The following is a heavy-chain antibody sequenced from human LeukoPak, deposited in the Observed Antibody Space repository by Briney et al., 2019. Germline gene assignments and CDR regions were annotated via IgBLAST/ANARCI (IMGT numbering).Heavy chain of an antibody. CDR2: INHSGST. CDR1: GGSFSGYY. Sequence: SETLSLTCAVYGGSFSGYYWSWIRQPPGKGLEWIGAINHSGSTNYNPSLKSRVTISVDTSKNQFSLKLSSVTAADTAVYYCARERAAFDIWGQGTMVTVSS. CDR3: ARERAAFDI. V-gene: IGHV4-34*01. J-gene: IGHJ3*02.